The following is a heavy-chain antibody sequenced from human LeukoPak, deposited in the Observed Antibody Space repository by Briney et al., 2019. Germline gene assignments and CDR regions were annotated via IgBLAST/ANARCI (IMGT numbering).Heavy chain of an antibody. CDR2: INPSGGST. D-gene: IGHD5-24*01. CDR1: GYTFTNYK. V-gene: IGHV1-46*01. CDR3: ARVRDGYNDAYDM. Sequence: ASVKVSCEASGYTFTNYKMHWVRQAPGQGLEWMGIINPSGGSTSYAQKFQGRVTLTRDTSTSTIYMDLSSLRFEDTAVYYCARVRDGYNDAYDMWGQGTMVIVSS. J-gene: IGHJ3*02.